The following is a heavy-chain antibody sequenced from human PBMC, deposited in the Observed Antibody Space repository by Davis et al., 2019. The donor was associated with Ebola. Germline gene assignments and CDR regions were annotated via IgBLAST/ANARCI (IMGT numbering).Heavy chain of an antibody. D-gene: IGHD3-16*01. CDR1: GFTFSDYY. CDR2: IKQDGSEK. J-gene: IGHJ4*02. CDR3: ARDWVFDY. V-gene: IGHV3-7*01. Sequence: GESLKISCAASGFTFSDYYMSWIRQAPGKGLEWVANIKQDGSEKYYVDSVKGRFTISRDNAKNSLYLQMNSLRAEDTAVYYCARDWVFDYWGQGTLVTVSS.